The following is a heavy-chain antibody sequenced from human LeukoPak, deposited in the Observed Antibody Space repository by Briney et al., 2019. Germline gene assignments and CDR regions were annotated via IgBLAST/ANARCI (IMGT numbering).Heavy chain of an antibody. CDR2: ISWNSDII. V-gene: IGHV3-9*01. Sequence: GGSLRLSCAASGFTFYDFAMNWVRQAPGKGLEWVSTISWNSDIILYADSVQGRFTISRDNDGNSLYLEMSSLRPEDTALYYCVKSGELDYMDAWGKGTTVIVSS. CDR1: GFTFYDFA. D-gene: IGHD1-14*01. J-gene: IGHJ6*03. CDR3: VKSGELDYMDA.